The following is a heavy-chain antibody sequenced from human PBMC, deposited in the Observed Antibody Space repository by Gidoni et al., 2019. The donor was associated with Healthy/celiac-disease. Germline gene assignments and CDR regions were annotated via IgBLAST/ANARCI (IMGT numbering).Heavy chain of an antibody. J-gene: IGHJ4*02. CDR1: GFHFSSYA. D-gene: IGHD2-15*01. V-gene: IGHV3-23*01. CDR3: AKDLVRGLNIVVVVAATPFDY. CDR2: ISGSGGST. Sequence: EVQLLESGGGLVQPGGSLRLSCAASGFHFSSYAMSGVRQAPGKGLEWVSAISGSGGSTYYADSVKGRFTISRDNSKNTLYLQMDSLRAEDTAVYYCAKDLVRGLNIVVVVAATPFDYWGQGTLVTVSS.